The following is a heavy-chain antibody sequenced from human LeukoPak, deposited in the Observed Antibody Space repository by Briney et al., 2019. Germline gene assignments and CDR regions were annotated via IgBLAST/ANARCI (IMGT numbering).Heavy chain of an antibody. Sequence: SETLSLTCTVSGGSISGSSYYWGWIRQPPGKGLEWIGSIYYSGSTYYNPSLKSRVTISVDTSKNQFSLKLSSVTAADTAVYYCARGVNSSGWYTPFPFDYWGQGTLVTVSS. CDR1: GGSISGSSYY. D-gene: IGHD6-19*01. CDR2: IYYSGST. V-gene: IGHV4-39*07. J-gene: IGHJ4*02. CDR3: ARGVNSSGWYTPFPFDY.